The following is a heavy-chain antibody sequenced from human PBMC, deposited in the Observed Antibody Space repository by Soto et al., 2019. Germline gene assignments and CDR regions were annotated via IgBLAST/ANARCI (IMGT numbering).Heavy chain of an antibody. V-gene: IGHV1-18*01. CDR2: ISAYNGNT. D-gene: IGHD2-2*01. CDR3: ASGIVVVPAAIPLYYYYGMDV. J-gene: IGHJ6*02. Sequence: QVQLVQSGAEVKKPGSSVKVSCKASGGTFSSYAISWVRQAPGQGLEWMGGISAYNGNTNYAQKLQGRVTMTTDTSTSTAYMELRSLRSDDTAVYYCASGIVVVPAAIPLYYYYGMDVWGQGTTVTVSS. CDR1: GGTFSSYA.